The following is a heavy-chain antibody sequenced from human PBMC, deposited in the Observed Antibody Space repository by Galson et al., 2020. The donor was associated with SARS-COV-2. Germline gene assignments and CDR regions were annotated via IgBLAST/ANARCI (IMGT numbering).Heavy chain of an antibody. CDR1: GFSLTTSGVG. J-gene: IGHJ4*02. D-gene: IGHD3-3*01. V-gene: IGHV2-5*01. CDR3: AHSAPSSLTIFGVVIVKDYFDY. CDR2: IYWNDDK. Sequence: ESGPTLVKPTQTLTLTCTFSGFSLTTSGVGVVWIRQPPGKALEWLALIYWNDDKRYSPSLKSRLTITKDTSKNQVVLTMTNMDPVDTATYFCAHSAPSSLTIFGVVIVKDYFDYWGQGTLVTVSS.